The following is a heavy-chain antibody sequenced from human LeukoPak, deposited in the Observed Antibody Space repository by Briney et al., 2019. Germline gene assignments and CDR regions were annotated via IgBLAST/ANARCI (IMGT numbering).Heavy chain of an antibody. J-gene: IGHJ4*02. D-gene: IGHD6-13*01. CDR2: IYYSGDT. Sequence: PSETLSLTCSVSGGSVSSDIYYWSWIRQPPGKGLEWIGSIYYSGDTDYNPSLKSRLSISVDTSKNQFSLKLSSVTAADTAVYYCARDPGIWQQLGYFDYWGQGTLVTVSS. CDR3: ARDPGIWQQLGYFDY. CDR1: GGSVSSDIYY. V-gene: IGHV4-61*01.